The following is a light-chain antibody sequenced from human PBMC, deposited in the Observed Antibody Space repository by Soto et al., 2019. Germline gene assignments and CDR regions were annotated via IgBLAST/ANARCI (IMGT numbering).Light chain of an antibody. CDR1: GSDIGDYKY. CDR3: SSYRSTNTPYV. CDR2: EVS. V-gene: IGLV2-14*01. Sequence: QSVLAQPASVSGSPGQSSTISCTGTGSDIGDYKYVSWYQQRPGKAPKLMIYEVSNRPSGVSNRFSGSKSGNTASLTISGLQADDEADYYCSSYRSTNTPYVFGTGTKVTVL. J-gene: IGLJ1*01.